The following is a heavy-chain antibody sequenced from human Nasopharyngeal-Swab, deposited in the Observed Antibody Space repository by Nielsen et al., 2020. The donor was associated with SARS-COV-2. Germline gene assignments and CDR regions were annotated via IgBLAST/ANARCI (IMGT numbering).Heavy chain of an antibody. CDR3: ARATPWDV. CDR1: GFTVSSNY. CDR2: IYSGGST. J-gene: IGHJ6*02. V-gene: IGHV3-53*01. D-gene: IGHD2-15*01. Sequence: GESLKISCAASGFTVSSNYMSWVRQAPGKGLEWVSVIYSGGSTYYADSVKGRFTISRENSKNTLYLQMNSLRAKDTAVYYCARATPWDVWGQGTTVTVSS.